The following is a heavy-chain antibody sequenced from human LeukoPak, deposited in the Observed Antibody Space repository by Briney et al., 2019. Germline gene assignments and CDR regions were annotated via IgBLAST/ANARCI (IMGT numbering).Heavy chain of an antibody. D-gene: IGHD6-19*01. CDR2: IIPIFGTA. J-gene: IGHJ5*02. CDR3: ARDQGGWRVGWFDP. V-gene: IGHV1-69*13. Sequence: ASVKVSCKVSGGTHSSYDLSWVRQAPGQGLEWVGGIIPIFGTANYAQKFQGRVTITADESTSTAYMELSSLRSEDTAVYYCARDQGGWRVGWFDPWGQGTLVTVSS. CDR1: GGTHSSYD.